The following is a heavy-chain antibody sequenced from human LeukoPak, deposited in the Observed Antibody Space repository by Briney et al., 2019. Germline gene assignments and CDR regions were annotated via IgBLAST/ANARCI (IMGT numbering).Heavy chain of an antibody. CDR1: GGSISSYY. V-gene: IGHV4-39*07. J-gene: IGHJ4*02. CDR2: IYYSGST. Sequence: SETLSLTCTVSGGSISSYYWGWIRQPPGKGLEWIGSIYYSGSTYYNPSLKSRVTISVDTSKNQFSPKLSSVTAADTAVYYCARVRDFWSGYYRAFDYWGQGTLVTVSS. D-gene: IGHD3-3*01. CDR3: ARVRDFWSGYYRAFDY.